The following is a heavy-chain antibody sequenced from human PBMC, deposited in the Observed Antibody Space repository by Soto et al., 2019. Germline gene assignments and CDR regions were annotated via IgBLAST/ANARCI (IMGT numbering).Heavy chain of an antibody. D-gene: IGHD3-3*01. CDR2: IDPSDSYT. V-gene: IGHV5-10-1*01. CDR1: GYSFTSYW. J-gene: IGHJ4*02. CDR3: ARHLPSLSRYEPDY. Sequence: PGESLKISCKGSGYSFTSYWIIWVRQMPGKGLEWMGRIDPSDSYTNYSPSFQGHVTISADKSISTAYLQWSSLKASDTAMYYCARHLPSLSRYEPDYWGQGTLVTVSS.